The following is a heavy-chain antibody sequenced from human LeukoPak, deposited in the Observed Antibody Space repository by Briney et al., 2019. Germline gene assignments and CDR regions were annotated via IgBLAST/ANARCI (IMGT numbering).Heavy chain of an antibody. J-gene: IGHJ4*02. CDR1: GFTFSSYG. CDR3: AKGRGYSSGWYYFDY. CDR2: ISGDGSNK. Sequence: GGSLRLSCAASGFTFSSYGMHWVRQAPVKGLEWVAVISGDGSNKNYADSVKGRFTISRDNSKNTLSLQMNSLRAEDTAVYYCAKGRGYSSGWYYFDYWGQGTLVTVSS. V-gene: IGHV3-30*18. D-gene: IGHD6-19*01.